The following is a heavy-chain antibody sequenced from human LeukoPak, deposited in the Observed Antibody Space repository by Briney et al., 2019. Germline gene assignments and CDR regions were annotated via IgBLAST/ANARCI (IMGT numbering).Heavy chain of an antibody. J-gene: IGHJ4*02. CDR1: GDSISSYY. D-gene: IGHD3-16*01. CDR2: IFYSGTT. CDR3: ARHGGFSYYFDY. V-gene: IGHV4-59*08. Sequence: SETLSLTCTVSGDSISSYYWSWIRQPPGKGLEWIGYIFYSGTTNYNPSLKSRVTISVDTSKNQFSLNLTSVTAADTAVYYCARHGGFSYYFDYWGQGTLVTVSS.